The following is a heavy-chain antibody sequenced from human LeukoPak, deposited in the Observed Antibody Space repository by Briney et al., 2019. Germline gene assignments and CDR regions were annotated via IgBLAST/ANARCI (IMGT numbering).Heavy chain of an antibody. CDR1: GYSISSGYY. J-gene: IGHJ4*02. V-gene: IGHV4-38-2*02. Sequence: SETLSLTCTVSGYSISSGYYWGWIRQPPGKGLEWIASIYHSGSTYYNPSLKSRVTISVDTSKNQFSLKLSSVTSADTAVYYCARVSLGRLYDSSGYQGSFHYWGQGTLVTVSS. CDR3: ARVSLGRLYDSSGYQGSFHY. CDR2: IYHSGST. D-gene: IGHD3-22*01.